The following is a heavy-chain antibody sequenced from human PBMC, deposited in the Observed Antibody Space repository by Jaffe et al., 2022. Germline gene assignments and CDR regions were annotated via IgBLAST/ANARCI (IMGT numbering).Heavy chain of an antibody. CDR2: ISWDGGST. Sequence: EVQLVESGGVVVQPGGSLRLSCAASGFTFDDYTMHWVRQAPGKGLEWVSLISWDGGSTYYADSVKGRFTISRDNSKNSLYLQMNSLRTEDTALYYCAKGMTYYDYIWGSYPPPDYWGQGTLVTVSS. J-gene: IGHJ4*02. V-gene: IGHV3-43*01. D-gene: IGHD3-16*02. CDR3: AKGMTYYDYIWGSYPPPDY. CDR1: GFTFDDYT.